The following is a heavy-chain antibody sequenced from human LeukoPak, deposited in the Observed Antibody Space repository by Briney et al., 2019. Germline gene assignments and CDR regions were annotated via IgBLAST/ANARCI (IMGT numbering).Heavy chain of an antibody. CDR1: GFTFSSYG. J-gene: IGHJ4*02. CDR2: ISSSSSAI. D-gene: IGHD1-26*01. CDR3: ARVIGSYGDSAY. V-gene: IGHV3-48*04. Sequence: GGSLRLSCAASGFTFSSYGMHWVRQAPGKGLEWVSYISSSSSAIYYADSVKGRLTISRDNAENSLYLQMNSLRAEDTAVYYCARVIGSYGDSAYWGQGTLVTVSS.